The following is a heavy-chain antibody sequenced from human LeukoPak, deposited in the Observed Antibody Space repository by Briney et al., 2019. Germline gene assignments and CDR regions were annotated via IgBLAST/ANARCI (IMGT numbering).Heavy chain of an antibody. CDR3: ARVGGSYSKAEGFDY. CDR2: INWNGGST. CDR1: GFTFDDYG. D-gene: IGHD1-26*01. V-gene: IGHV3-20*04. Sequence: PGGSLRLSCAASGFTFDDYGMSWVRQAPGKGLEWVSGINWNGGSTGYADSVKGRFTISRDNAKNSLYLQMNSLRAEDTALYYCARVGGSYSKAEGFDYWGQGTLVTVSS. J-gene: IGHJ4*02.